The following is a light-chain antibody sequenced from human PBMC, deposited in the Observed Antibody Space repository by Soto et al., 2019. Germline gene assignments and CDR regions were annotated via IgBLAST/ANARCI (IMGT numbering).Light chain of an antibody. Sequence: DIQMTQSPSTLSASVGDRVTITCRASQSISSWLAWYQQKPGKAPKILIYKASNLQSGVPSRFSGSGSGTEFTLTISSLQPDDFATYYCQQYDSYSTFGPGTKVDIK. CDR2: KAS. CDR1: QSISSW. J-gene: IGKJ3*01. CDR3: QQYDSYST. V-gene: IGKV1-5*03.